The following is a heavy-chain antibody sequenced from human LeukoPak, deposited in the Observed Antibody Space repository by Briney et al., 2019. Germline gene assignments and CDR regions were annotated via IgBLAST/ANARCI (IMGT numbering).Heavy chain of an antibody. D-gene: IGHD3-10*01. J-gene: IGHJ4*02. V-gene: IGHV1-18*01. CDR3: ARQNYSSEGPFDY. CDR1: GYTLTTYG. CDR2: ISPYNGNI. Sequence: GASVKVSCKASGYTLTTYGINWVRQAPGQGLNGMGWISPYNGNINYAQKLQGIVHMTPDTSRNTAYMELRSLRSDDPAVYYCARQNYSSEGPFDYWGQGSLVTVSS.